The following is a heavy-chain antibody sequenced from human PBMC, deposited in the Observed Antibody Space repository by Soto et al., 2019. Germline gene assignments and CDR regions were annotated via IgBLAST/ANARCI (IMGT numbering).Heavy chain of an antibody. Sequence: PGGSLRLSCVGSGFTFSTNSINWVRQAPGKGLEWVXSXSXXXDXYXAXSXXXXFTISRDNAKNSVSLQMNSLRAEDTAVYYCAREYTAWPLAYGLDVWGQGTTVTVSS. D-gene: IGHD2-2*02. J-gene: IGHJ6*02. CDR2: XSXXXDX. CDR3: AREYTAWPLAYGLDV. V-gene: IGHV3-21*01. CDR1: GFTFSTNS.